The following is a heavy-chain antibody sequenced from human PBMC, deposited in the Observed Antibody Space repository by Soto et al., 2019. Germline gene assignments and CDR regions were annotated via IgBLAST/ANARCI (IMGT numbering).Heavy chain of an antibody. V-gene: IGHV1-8*01. CDR2: MNPFSGNA. CDR3: VRDRDCSSFSCLDSFDI. J-gene: IGHJ3*02. Sequence: QVQLVQSGAEVKKPGASVRVSCKASGYTFTSYDIYWVRQATGQGLEWMGWMNPFSGNAVYTQKFQARVTVTRDTSINTAYMELRSLRSDDTAIYFCVRDRDCSSFSCLDSFDIWGQGTMVSVSS. D-gene: IGHD2-2*01. CDR1: GYTFTSYD.